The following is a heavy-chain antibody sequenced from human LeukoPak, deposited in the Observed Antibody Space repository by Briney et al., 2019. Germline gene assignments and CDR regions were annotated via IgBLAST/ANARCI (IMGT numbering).Heavy chain of an antibody. Sequence: PSETLSLTCAVYGASFSAYYWSWIRQPPGKGLEWIVEINHSGSTNYNPSLKSGGTISVGTSRNQFSLKVSSVTGGDTAVQYLSRSEGSGIYFDYWGQGTLVTVSS. V-gene: IGHV4-34*01. D-gene: IGHD6-13*01. CDR3: SRSEGSGIYFDY. CDR2: INHSGST. CDR1: GASFSAYY. J-gene: IGHJ4*02.